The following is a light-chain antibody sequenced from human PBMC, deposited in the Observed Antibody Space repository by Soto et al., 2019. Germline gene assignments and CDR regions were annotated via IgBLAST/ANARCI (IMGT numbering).Light chain of an antibody. Sequence: QSVLTQPASVSGSPGQSITISCTGTNSDVGGYDFVSWYQQHPGKAPKLVIYEVSNRPSGVSNRFSGSKSGNTASLTISGLQAEDEADYYCSSYTSSNTLYVFGTGTKVTVL. CDR1: NSDVGGYDF. V-gene: IGLV2-14*01. J-gene: IGLJ1*01. CDR3: SSYTSSNTLYV. CDR2: EVS.